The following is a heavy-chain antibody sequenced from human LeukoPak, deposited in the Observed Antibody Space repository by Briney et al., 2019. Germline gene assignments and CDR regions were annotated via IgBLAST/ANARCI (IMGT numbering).Heavy chain of an antibody. CDR2: INPNSGGT. D-gene: IGHD5-18*01. CDR1: GYTFTGYY. V-gene: IGHV1-2*06. Sequence: ASVKVSCKASGYTFTGYYMHWVRQAPGQGLEWMGRINPNSGGTNYAQKFQGRVTMTRDTSISTAYMELSRLRSDDTAVCYCARGNFGYSYADRWDYFDYWGQGTLVTVSS. J-gene: IGHJ4*02. CDR3: ARGNFGYSYADRWDYFDY.